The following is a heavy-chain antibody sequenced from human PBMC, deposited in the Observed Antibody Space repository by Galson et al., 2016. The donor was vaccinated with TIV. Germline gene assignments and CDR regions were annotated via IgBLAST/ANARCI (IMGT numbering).Heavy chain of an antibody. CDR1: GFTFASYG. CDR3: GRAFYNNGWFIEY. Sequence: SLRLPCAASGFTFASYGMHWVRQAPGKGLEWVTLMWYDGSDKYYADSVKGRFTISRDNSKNTLYLQMNSLRAEDTATYYCGRAFYNNGWFIEYWGQGTLVTVSS. D-gene: IGHD6-19*01. V-gene: IGHV3-33*01. CDR2: MWYDGSDK. J-gene: IGHJ4*02.